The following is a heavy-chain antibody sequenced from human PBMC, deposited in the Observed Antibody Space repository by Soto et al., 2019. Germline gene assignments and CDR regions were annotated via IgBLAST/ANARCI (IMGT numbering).Heavy chain of an antibody. CDR2: IIPIFGTA. CDR1: RWSFRNCA. CDR3: AGRYSSSGASSGWYTVYYYGMDV. D-gene: IGHD6-13*01. J-gene: IGHJ6*02. Sequence: SVQVSFKASRWSFRNCAISWVGQAPGQGLEWVGGIIPIFGTANYAQKFQGRVTITADESTSTAYMELSSLRSEDTAVYYCAGRYSSSGASSGWYTVYYYGMDVWGQGTTVTVSS. V-gene: IGHV1-69*13.